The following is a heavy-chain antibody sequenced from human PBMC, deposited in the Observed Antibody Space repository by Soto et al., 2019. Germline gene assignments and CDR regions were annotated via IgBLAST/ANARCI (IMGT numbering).Heavy chain of an antibody. D-gene: IGHD3-10*01. CDR1: GYTFTNYG. CDR3: ARGVGSGSYYNQYNWFDP. J-gene: IGHJ5*02. CDR2: ISPYKGNT. Sequence: ASVKVSCKASGYTFTNYGISWVRKAPGQGLEGMGRISPYKGNTKYAQKLQGRVTMTTDTSTSTAYMELRSLRSDDTAVYYCARGVGSGSYYNQYNWFDPWGQGTLVTVSS. V-gene: IGHV1-18*01.